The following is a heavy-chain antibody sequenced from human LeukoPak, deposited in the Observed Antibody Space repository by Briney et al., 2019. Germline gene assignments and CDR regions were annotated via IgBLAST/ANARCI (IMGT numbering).Heavy chain of an antibody. J-gene: IGHJ4*02. CDR3: AKVVYDFWSGYYF. Sequence: PGGSLRLSCAASGFTFGSYAMSWVRQAPGKGLEWVSAISGNSEYTYYADSVKGRFTISRDNSKRTLYLQMNSLRAEDTAVYYCAKVVYDFWSGYYFWGQGTLVTVSS. CDR1: GFTFGSYA. CDR2: ISGNSEYT. D-gene: IGHD3-3*01. V-gene: IGHV3-23*01.